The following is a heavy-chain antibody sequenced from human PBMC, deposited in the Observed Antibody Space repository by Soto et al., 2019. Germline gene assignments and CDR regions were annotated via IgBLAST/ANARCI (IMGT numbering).Heavy chain of an antibody. J-gene: IGHJ4*02. V-gene: IGHV3-33*01. CDR1: GFTFSSYG. CDR2: IWYDGSNK. D-gene: IGHD3-22*01. Sequence: SEGSLRLSCAASGFTFSSYGMHWVRQAPGKGLEWVAVIWYDGSNKYYADSVKGRFTISRDNSKNTLYLQMNSLRAEDTAVYYCARDYYYDSSGYYLTTDYCGQRTLVPVSS. CDR3: ARDYYYDSSGYYLTTDY.